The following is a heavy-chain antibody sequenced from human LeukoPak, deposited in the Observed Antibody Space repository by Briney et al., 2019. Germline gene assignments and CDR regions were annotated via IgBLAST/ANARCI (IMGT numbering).Heavy chain of an antibody. CDR3: ARGGSIAARPIDY. Sequence: PGGSLRLSCAASGFTFSSYAMHWVRQAPGKGLEYVSAISSNGDSTYYANSVKGRFTISRDNSKNTLFLQMGSLRAEDMAVYYCARGGSIAARPIDYWGQGTLVTGSS. J-gene: IGHJ4*02. D-gene: IGHD6-6*01. V-gene: IGHV3-64*01. CDR2: ISSNGDST. CDR1: GFTFSSYA.